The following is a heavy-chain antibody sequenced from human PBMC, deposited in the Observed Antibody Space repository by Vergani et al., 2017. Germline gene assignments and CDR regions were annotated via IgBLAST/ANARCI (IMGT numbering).Heavy chain of an antibody. J-gene: IGHJ6*03. CDR3: SSTYIVNYYYYMDV. V-gene: IGHV4-39*01. CDR1: GGSTSSSSYY. Sequence: QLQLQESGPGLVKPPETLSLTCPVSGGSTSSSSYYWGWIRQPPGKGLEWIGSIYYSGSTYYNPSLKSRVTISVDTSKNQFSLKLSSVTAADTAVYYCSSTYIVNYYYYMDVWGKGTTVTVSS. D-gene: IGHD2-15*01. CDR2: IYYSGST.